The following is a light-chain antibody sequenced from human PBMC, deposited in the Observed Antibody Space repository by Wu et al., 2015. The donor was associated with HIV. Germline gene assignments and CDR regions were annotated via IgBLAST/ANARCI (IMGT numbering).Light chain of an antibody. J-gene: IGKJ5*01. CDR2: ETS. Sequence: EIVLKQSPGTLSLSVGDRAALSCRASQSITHNYLAWYQQRPGQAPRLLIYETSNRATGIPDRFVGSGSGTEFTLTINRLEPEDFAIFYCQQYGGSSITFGQGTRLEI. CDR1: QSITHNY. CDR3: QQYGGSSIT. V-gene: IGKV3-20*01.